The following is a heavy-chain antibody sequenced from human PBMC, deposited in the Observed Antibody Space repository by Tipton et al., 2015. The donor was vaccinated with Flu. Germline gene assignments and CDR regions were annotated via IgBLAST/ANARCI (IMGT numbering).Heavy chain of an antibody. Sequence: TLSLTCTVSGYSISSGYYWGWLRQPPGKGLEWIGSIHHSGSTYYNPSLKSRVTLSVDTSKNQFSLKLSSVTAADTAVYYCASVGRGGIVYYFDYWGQGTLVSVSS. J-gene: IGHJ4*02. CDR2: IHHSGST. V-gene: IGHV4-38-2*02. CDR3: ASVGRGGIVYYFDY. CDR1: GYSISSGYY. D-gene: IGHD2-15*01.